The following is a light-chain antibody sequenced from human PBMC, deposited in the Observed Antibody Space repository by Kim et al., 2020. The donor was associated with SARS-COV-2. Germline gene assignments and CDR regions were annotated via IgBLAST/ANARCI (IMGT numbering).Light chain of an antibody. Sequence: ESPGKTVTISCTRSSGRIASNLVQWYQQRPGSAPTSVIYEDNQRPSWVPDRFSGSIDDSSNSASLTISGLKTEDEADYYCQSGRLFGGGTQLTVL. CDR2: EDN. CDR1: SGRIASNL. V-gene: IGLV6-57*03. CDR3: QSGRL. J-gene: IGLJ2*01.